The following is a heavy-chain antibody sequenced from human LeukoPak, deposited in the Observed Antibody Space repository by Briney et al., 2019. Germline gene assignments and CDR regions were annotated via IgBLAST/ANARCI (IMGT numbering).Heavy chain of an antibody. Sequence: ASVKVSCKASGYRVTAYGVGWLRQAPGHGPEWVGWTSIYNGKTYYAQRFQDRVTMTTDTSTSTVYMELRSLRSDDTAVYYCARVCHIVVVTAEGGWFDPWGQGTLVTVSS. CDR1: GYRVTAYG. CDR2: TSIYNGKT. CDR3: ARVCHIVVVTAEGGWFDP. D-gene: IGHD2-21*02. J-gene: IGHJ5*02. V-gene: IGHV1-18*01.